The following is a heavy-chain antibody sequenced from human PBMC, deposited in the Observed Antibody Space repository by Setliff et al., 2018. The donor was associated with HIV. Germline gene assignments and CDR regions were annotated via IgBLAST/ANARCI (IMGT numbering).Heavy chain of an antibody. J-gene: IGHJ4*02. CDR3: TRQTYYYGSGRYFPPDY. V-gene: IGHV1-69*05. D-gene: IGHD3-10*01. CDR2: IIPMFGAA. CDR1: GGTFSSYA. Sequence: SVKVSCKASGGTFSSYAISGVRQAPGQGLEWMGGIIPMFGAANYAQKFQGRVTITTDASTSAAYMELSSLRSEDTAVYYCTRQTYYYGSGRYFPPDYWGQGTLVTVSS.